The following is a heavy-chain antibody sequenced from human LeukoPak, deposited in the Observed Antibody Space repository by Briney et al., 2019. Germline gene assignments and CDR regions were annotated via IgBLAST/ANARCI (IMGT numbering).Heavy chain of an antibody. D-gene: IGHD3-22*01. Sequence: PSETLSLTCAVYGGSFSGYYWSWIRQPPGKGLEWIGEINHSGSTNYNPSLKSRVTTSVDTSKNQFSLKLSSVTAADTAVYYCARGNTYYYDSSGYYYAYWGQGTLVTVSS. V-gene: IGHV4-34*01. J-gene: IGHJ4*02. CDR3: ARGNTYYYDSSGYYYAY. CDR2: INHSGST. CDR1: GGSFSGYY.